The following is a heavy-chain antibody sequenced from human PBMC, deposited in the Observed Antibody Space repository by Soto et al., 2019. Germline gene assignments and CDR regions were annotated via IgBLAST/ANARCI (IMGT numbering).Heavy chain of an antibody. CDR2: IHYSGRT. V-gene: IGHV4-31*03. Sequence: SETLSLTCTVSGASVSSGVYYWSWLRQHPGKGLEWIGNIHYSGRTYSTPSLKSRIIISMDTSKNQFSLKLSSVTAADTAVYYCASEANGDFSNWFDPWGQGTLVTVSS. J-gene: IGHJ5*02. D-gene: IGHD4-17*01. CDR3: ASEANGDFSNWFDP. CDR1: GASVSSGVYY.